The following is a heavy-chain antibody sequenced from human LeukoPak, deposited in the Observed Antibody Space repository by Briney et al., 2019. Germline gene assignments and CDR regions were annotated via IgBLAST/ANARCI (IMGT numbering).Heavy chain of an antibody. CDR3: ASFSTVTEYDY. CDR1: GGTFSIYA. Sequence: EASVNVSCKASGGTFSIYAISWVRQAPGQGLEWMGRIIPILGIANYAQKFQGRVTITADKSTSTAYMELSSLRSEDTAVYYCASFSTVTEYDYWGQGTLVTVSS. D-gene: IGHD4-17*01. V-gene: IGHV1-69*04. CDR2: IIPILGIA. J-gene: IGHJ4*02.